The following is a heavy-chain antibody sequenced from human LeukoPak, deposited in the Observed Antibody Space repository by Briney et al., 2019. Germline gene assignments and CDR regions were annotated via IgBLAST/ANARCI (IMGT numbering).Heavy chain of an antibody. CDR3: ARRDCSSFKCFSFDS. D-gene: IGHD2-2*01. CDR1: GFTFSDFD. J-gene: IGHJ4*02. Sequence: GGSLRLSCAASGFTFSDFDIHWVRQASGEGREWVGRIKTRAESNDIAYAASVKGRFTISRDDSKNTAFLQMDSLKTEDAAVYYCARRDCSSFKCFSFDSWGQGILVTVSS. CDR2: IKTRAESNDI. V-gene: IGHV3-73*01.